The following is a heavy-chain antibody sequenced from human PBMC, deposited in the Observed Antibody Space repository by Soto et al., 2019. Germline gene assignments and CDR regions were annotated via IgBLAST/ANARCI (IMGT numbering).Heavy chain of an antibody. V-gene: IGHV3-33*01. J-gene: IGHJ4*02. D-gene: IGHD5-12*01. CDR1: GFTFRSHG. CDR3: ARDDFRMAGYENDY. Sequence: VQLVESGGGVVQPGRSLRLSCAASGFTFRSHGMHWVRQAPGKGLEWVAVIWYDASNEYYADSVKGRFTISRDNSKNMVDLQMDSLRAEDTAVYYCARDDFRMAGYENDYWGRGTLVTVAS. CDR2: IWYDASNE.